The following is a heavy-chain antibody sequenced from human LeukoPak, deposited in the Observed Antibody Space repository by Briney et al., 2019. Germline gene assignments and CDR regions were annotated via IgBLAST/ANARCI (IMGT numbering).Heavy chain of an antibody. CDR2: IYYSGST. V-gene: IGHV4-59*01. Sequence: SETLSLTCTVSGGSISSYYWSWIRQPPGKGLEWIGYIYYSGSTNYNPSLKSRVTISVDTSKYQFSLKLSSVTAADTAVYYCARDGGVLEWFYFDYWGQGTLVTVSS. CDR1: GGSISSYY. CDR3: ARDGGVLEWFYFDY. D-gene: IGHD3-3*01. J-gene: IGHJ4*02.